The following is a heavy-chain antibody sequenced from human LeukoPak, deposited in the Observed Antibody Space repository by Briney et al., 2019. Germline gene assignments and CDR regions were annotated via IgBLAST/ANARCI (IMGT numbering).Heavy chain of an antibody. V-gene: IGHV3-30-3*01. CDR1: GFTFSSYA. Sequence: GGSLRLSCAASGFTFSSYAMHWVRQAPGKGLEWVAVISYDGSNKYYADSVKGRFTISRDNSKNTLYLQMNSLRAEDTAVYYCARDLSKLRPRGRLGAFDIWGQGTMVTVSS. CDR2: ISYDGSNK. CDR3: ARDLSKLRPRGRLGAFDI. D-gene: IGHD3-16*01. J-gene: IGHJ3*02.